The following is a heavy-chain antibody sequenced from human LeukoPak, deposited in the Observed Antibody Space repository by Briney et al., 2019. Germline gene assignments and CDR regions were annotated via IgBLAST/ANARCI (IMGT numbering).Heavy chain of an antibody. CDR3: ARGAEGGDY. Sequence: PSETLSLTCTVSGGSISSYYWSWIRQPPGKGLEWIGYVYYSGSTNYNPSLKSRVTISVDTSKSQFSLKLSSVTAADTAVYYCARGAEGGDYWGQGTLVTVSS. CDR1: GGSISSYY. CDR2: VYYSGST. J-gene: IGHJ4*02. D-gene: IGHD1-26*01. V-gene: IGHV4-59*01.